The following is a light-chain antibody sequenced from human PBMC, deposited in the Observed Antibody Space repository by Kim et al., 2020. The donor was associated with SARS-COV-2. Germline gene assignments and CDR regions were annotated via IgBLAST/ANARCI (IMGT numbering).Light chain of an antibody. V-gene: IGLV3-1*01. Sequence: GPPGQTATITCSGGDLGDNFVGWYQQRPGQSPVLVLYQDAKRPSGIPERFSGSNSGNTATLTVSGTQAMDEAVYYCQAWASNTVVFGGGTQLTVL. CDR1: DLGDNF. J-gene: IGLJ2*01. CDR2: QDA. CDR3: QAWASNTVV.